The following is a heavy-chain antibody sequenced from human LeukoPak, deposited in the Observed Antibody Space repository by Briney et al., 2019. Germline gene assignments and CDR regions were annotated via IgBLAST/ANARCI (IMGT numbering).Heavy chain of an antibody. D-gene: IGHD1-26*01. J-gene: IGHJ3*02. Sequence: PGGPLRLSCAASGFTFSSYAMHWVRQAPGKGLEWVAVISYDGSNKYYADSVKGRFTISRDNSKNTLYLQMNSLRAEDTAVYYCARDNVGARTFDIWGQGTMVTVSS. V-gene: IGHV3-30*04. CDR3: ARDNVGARTFDI. CDR1: GFTFSSYA. CDR2: ISYDGSNK.